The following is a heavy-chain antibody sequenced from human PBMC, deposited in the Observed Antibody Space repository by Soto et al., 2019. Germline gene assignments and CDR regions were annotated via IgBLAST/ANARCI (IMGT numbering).Heavy chain of an antibody. J-gene: IGHJ5*02. CDR1: GDSISRGGYY. V-gene: IGHV4-31*03. Sequence: QVQLQESGPGLVKPSQTLSLSCTVSGDSISRGGYYWNWIRQHPRKGLEWIGHIYHSGSTNYNPFLKSRVTISVDTSKNQLSLELTNVTAADTAVYYCVRDGAGAYGHGWFGPGGQGILVTVSS. CDR2: IYHSGST. D-gene: IGHD2-21*01. CDR3: VRDGAGAYGHGWFGP.